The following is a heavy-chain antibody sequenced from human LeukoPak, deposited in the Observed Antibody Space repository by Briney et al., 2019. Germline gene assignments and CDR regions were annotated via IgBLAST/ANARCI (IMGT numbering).Heavy chain of an antibody. CDR1: GFIFSDYG. CDR2: ISYDGSNK. Sequence: GRSLRLSCAASGFIFSDYGMHWVRQAPGKGLDWVAVISYDGSNKYYADSVKGRFTISRDNSKNTLYLQVNSLRAEDTAVYYCAKDSDRCSGTSCYLDYWGQGTLVTVSS. D-gene: IGHD2-2*01. J-gene: IGHJ4*02. CDR3: AKDSDRCSGTSCYLDY. V-gene: IGHV3-30*18.